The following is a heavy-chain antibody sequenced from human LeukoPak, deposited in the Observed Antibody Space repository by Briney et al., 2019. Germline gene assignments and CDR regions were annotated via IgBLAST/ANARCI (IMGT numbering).Heavy chain of an antibody. CDR3: TRGDGSGSS. CDR1: GFTFGDYA. D-gene: IGHD3-10*01. V-gene: IGHV3-49*04. Sequence: PGRSLRLSCTASGFTFGDYAMSWVRQAPGKGLAWVGFIRSKASGGTTEYAASVKGRFTISRDDSKSIAYLQMNSLKTEDTAVYYCTRGDGSGSSWGQGTLVTVSS. CDR2: IRSKASGGTT. J-gene: IGHJ5*02.